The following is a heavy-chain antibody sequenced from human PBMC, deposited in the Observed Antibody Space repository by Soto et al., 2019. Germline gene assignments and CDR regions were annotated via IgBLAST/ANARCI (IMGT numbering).Heavy chain of an antibody. V-gene: IGHV3-9*01. Sequence: EVQLVESGGGLVQPGRSLRLSCAASGFTFDDYAMHWVRQAPGKGLEWVSGISWNSGSIGYADSVKGRFTISRDNAKNSLYLQMNSLRAEDTALYYCAKDLKAWYYYCYMDVWGKGTTVTVSS. CDR2: ISWNSGSI. CDR3: AKDLKAWYYYCYMDV. CDR1: GFTFDDYA. J-gene: IGHJ6*03.